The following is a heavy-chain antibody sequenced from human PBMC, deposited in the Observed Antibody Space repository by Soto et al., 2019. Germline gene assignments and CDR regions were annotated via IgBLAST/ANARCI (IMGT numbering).Heavy chain of an antibody. D-gene: IGHD1-1*01. J-gene: IGHJ6*02. V-gene: IGHV4-59*01. CDR1: GGSISSYY. Sequence: QVQLQESGPGLVKPSETLSLTCTVSGGSISSYYWSWIRQPPGKGLEWIGYIYYSGTTNYNPHLKSRVTISVDTSKNQLSLKLSSVTAADTAVYYCARKDRPNWGMDVWGQGTTVTVSS. CDR2: IYYSGTT. CDR3: ARKDRPNWGMDV.